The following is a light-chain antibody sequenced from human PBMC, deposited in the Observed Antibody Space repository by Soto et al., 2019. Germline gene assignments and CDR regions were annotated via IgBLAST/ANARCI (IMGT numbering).Light chain of an antibody. CDR2: KAS. J-gene: IGKJ1*01. Sequence: DIQMTQSPSTLSSSVGDRVTITCRASQSISSWLAWYQKKPGTAPKLLIYKASSLASGVPSRFSGSGSGTEFTLTISSLQPDDFATYYCQHYNSYSEAFGQGTKVDLK. V-gene: IGKV1-5*03. CDR3: QHYNSYSEA. CDR1: QSISSW.